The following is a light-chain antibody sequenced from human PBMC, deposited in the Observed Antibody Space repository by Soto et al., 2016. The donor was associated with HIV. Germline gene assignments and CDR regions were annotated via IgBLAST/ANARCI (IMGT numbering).Light chain of an antibody. Sequence: SYELTQPPSVSVTPGKTASITCGGNNIGGKSVHWYRQRPGQAPVLVVFDDSDRPSGIPERFSGSKSGNTATLSISRVEAGDEADYFCQVWDGASDHVVFGGGTRLAVL. CDR1: NIGGKS. CDR3: QVWDGASDHVV. V-gene: IGLV3-21*03. J-gene: IGLJ3*02. CDR2: DDS.